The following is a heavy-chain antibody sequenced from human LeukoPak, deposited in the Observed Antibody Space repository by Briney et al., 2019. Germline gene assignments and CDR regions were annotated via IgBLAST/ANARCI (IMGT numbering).Heavy chain of an antibody. D-gene: IGHD3-10*01. J-gene: IGHJ4*02. CDR3: ARDLGERPYGSGSYQDY. CDR1: GYTFTSYG. Sequence: ASVKVSCKASGYTFTSYGISWVRQAPGQGLEWMAWISAYNGNTNYAQKLQGRVTMTRDTSTSTVYMELSSLRSEDTAVYYCARDLGERPYGSGSYQDYWGQGTLVTVSS. V-gene: IGHV1-18*01. CDR2: ISAYNGNT.